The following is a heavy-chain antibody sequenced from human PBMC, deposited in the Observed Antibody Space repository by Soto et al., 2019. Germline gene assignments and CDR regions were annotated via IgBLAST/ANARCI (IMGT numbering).Heavy chain of an antibody. V-gene: IGHV3-30*18. CDR3: AKEDCSGGSCYFYFDY. D-gene: IGHD2-15*01. J-gene: IGHJ4*02. Sequence: GGSLRLSCAASGFTFSSHGMHWVRQAPGKGLEWVAVISYDGSNKYYADSVKGRFTISRDNSKNTLYLQMNSLRAEDTAVYYCAKEDCSGGSCYFYFDYWGQGTLVTVSS. CDR1: GFTFSSHG. CDR2: ISYDGSNK.